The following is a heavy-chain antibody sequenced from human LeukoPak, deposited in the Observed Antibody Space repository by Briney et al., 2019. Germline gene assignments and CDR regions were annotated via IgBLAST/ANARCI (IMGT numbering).Heavy chain of an antibody. J-gene: IGHJ3*02. CDR3: ARDLTTMVADDTFDI. CDR1: GYTFTSYT. CDR2: INTNTGNP. V-gene: IGHV7-4-1*02. Sequence: ASVKVSCKASGYTFTSYTMNWVRQAPGQGLEWMGWINTNTGNPTYAQDFTGRFVFSLDTSVSTTYLQISSLKAEDTAVYYCARDLTTMVADDTFDIWDQGTMVTVSS. D-gene: IGHD4/OR15-4a*01.